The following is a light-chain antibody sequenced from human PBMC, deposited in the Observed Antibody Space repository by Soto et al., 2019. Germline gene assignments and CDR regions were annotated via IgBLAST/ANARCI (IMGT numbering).Light chain of an antibody. CDR2: DVS. J-gene: IGKJ1*01. CDR1: QSISSW. V-gene: IGKV1-5*01. CDR3: QQNNCYSRT. Sequence: DIQMTQSPSTLSASVGDRVTITCRASQSISSWLAWYQQKPGKAPYLLISDVSSLERGVPSRFSGSGSGTEFTLTSSSMQPDDFATFCCQQNNCYSRTLGQGTNVEIK.